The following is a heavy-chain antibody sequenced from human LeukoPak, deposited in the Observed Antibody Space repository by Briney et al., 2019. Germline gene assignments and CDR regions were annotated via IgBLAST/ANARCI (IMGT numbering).Heavy chain of an antibody. V-gene: IGHV4-59*01. CDR2: MYYGGST. CDR1: SGSISGYY. J-gene: IGHJ5*02. CDR3: ARSLPATVAGANWYDP. Sequence: PSETLSLTCSVSSGSISGYYWNWIRQPPGKGLEWIGYMYYGGSTNYSPSPKSRVSMSADTSRNQLSLKLTSVTAADTAVYYCARSLPATVAGANWYDPWGPGALVTVSS. D-gene: IGHD6-13*01.